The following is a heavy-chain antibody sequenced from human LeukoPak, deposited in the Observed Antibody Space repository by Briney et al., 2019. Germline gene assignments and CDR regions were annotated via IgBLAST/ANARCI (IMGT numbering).Heavy chain of an antibody. J-gene: IGHJ4*02. CDR2: IYYSGST. CDR1: GGSISSSSYY. D-gene: IGHD3-10*01. V-gene: IGHV4-39*07. Sequence: SETLSLTCTVSGGSISSSSYYWGWIRQPPGKGLEWIGSIYYSGSTYYNPSLKSRVTISVDRSKNQFSLKLSSVTAADTAVYYCARGKVRGGPLFDYWGQGTLVTVSS. CDR3: ARGKVRGGPLFDY.